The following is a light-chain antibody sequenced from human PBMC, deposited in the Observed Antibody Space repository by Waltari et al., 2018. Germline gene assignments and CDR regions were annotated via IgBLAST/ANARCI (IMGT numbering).Light chain of an antibody. Sequence: QSALTQTASVSGSPGQSITISCTGTTREVGRYNLHSWYQQNPGTLPKLIIYEGNKRPSGVSNRFSGSKSGNTASLTISGLQPEDEADYYCCSYGGASIRIFGGGTKVTVL. V-gene: IGLV2-23*01. CDR1: TREVGRYNL. CDR2: EGN. J-gene: IGLJ2*01. CDR3: CSYGGASIRI.